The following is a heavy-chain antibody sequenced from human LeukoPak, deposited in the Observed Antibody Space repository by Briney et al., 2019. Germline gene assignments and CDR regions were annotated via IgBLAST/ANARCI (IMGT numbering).Heavy chain of an antibody. CDR2: INSSGGTI. V-gene: IGHV3-48*03. J-gene: IGHJ6*04. CDR3: AELGITMIGGV. CDR1: GFTFSSYE. Sequence: GGSLRLSCAASGFTFSSYEMNWVRQAPGKGLEWVSYINSSGGTIYYAYSVKGRFTISRDNAKNSLYLQMNSLRAEDTAVYYCAELGITMIGGVWGKGTTVTISS. D-gene: IGHD3-10*02.